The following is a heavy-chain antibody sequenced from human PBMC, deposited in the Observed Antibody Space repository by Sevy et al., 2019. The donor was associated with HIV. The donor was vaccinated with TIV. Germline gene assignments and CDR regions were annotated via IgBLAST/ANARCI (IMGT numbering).Heavy chain of an antibody. CDR1: GFTFSSHW. Sequence: GGSLRLSCAASGFTFSSHWMQWVRQAPGKGLVWVSRLNYDGSYTNSADSVKGRFTISRDNAKSTLYLQMNSLRAEDTALYYCARSKVGVGDAFDIWGQGTMVTVSS. V-gene: IGHV3-74*01. CDR2: LNYDGSYT. D-gene: IGHD3-16*01. CDR3: ARSKVGVGDAFDI. J-gene: IGHJ3*02.